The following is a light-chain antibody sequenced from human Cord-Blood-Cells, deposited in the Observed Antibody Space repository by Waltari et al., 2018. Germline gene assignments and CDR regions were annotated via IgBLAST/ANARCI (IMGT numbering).Light chain of an antibody. CDR2: EGS. J-gene: IGLJ3*02. V-gene: IGLV2-23*01. Sequence: QSALTQPASVSGSPAQSITISCTGTSSAVGSYNLVSWYQQHPGKAPKLMIYEGSKRPSGVSNRFSGSKSGNTASLTISGLQAEDEADYYCCSYAGSSTWVFGGGTKLTVL. CDR3: CSYAGSSTWV. CDR1: SSAVGSYNL.